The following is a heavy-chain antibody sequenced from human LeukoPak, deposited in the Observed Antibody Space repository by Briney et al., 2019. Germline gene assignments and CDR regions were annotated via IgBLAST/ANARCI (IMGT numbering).Heavy chain of an antibody. J-gene: IGHJ3*02. D-gene: IGHD3-22*01. CDR3: ARDHYYDSSGYTPAGDAFDI. CDR2: ISSSSSYI. V-gene: IGHV3-21*06. Sequence: GGSLRLSCEASGFTFSSYTMNWVRRAPGKGLEWVSSISSSSSYIYYADSMKGRFTISRDNAKNSLYLQMNSPRAEDTAVYYCARDHYYDSSGYTPAGDAFDIWGQGTMVTVSS. CDR1: GFTFSSYT.